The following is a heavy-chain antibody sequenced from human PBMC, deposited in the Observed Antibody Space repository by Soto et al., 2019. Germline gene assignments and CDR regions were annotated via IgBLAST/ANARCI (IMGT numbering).Heavy chain of an antibody. CDR1: GGSISSYY. CDR2: IYYGGSFYGGST. CDR3: ARGQRRSDYGDTYYFDY. J-gene: IGHJ4*02. Sequence: SETLSLTCTVSGGSISSYYWSWIRQPPGKGLEWIGYIYYGGSFYGGSTISNPSLESRLSISVDTSKNQFSLKLSSVTAADTAVYYCARGQRRSDYGDTYYFDYWGQGTLVTVSS. V-gene: IGHV4-59*12. D-gene: IGHD4-17*01.